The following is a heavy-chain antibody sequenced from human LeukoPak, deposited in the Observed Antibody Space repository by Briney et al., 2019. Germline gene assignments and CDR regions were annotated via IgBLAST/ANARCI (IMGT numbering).Heavy chain of an antibody. D-gene: IGHD6-19*01. V-gene: IGHV3-48*03. CDR3: ARDLFFSDAGYSSGWRAEYFHH. J-gene: IGHJ1*01. Sequence: GGSLRLSCAASGFTFSTYEMNWVRQAPGKGPEWVSYISSSGGTIYYTDSVKGRFTISRDNAKNTLNLQMNSLRAEDTAVYYCARDLFFSDAGYSSGWRAEYFHHWGQGTLVTVSS. CDR1: GFTFSTYE. CDR2: ISSSGGTI.